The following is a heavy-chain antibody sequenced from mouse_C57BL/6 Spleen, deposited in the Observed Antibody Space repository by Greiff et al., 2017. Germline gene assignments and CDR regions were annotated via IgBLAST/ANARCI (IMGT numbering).Heavy chain of an antibody. CDR1: GYTFTSYT. D-gene: IGHD1-1*01. V-gene: IGHV1-4*01. CDR3: ARPDYYGSSSDD. Sequence: VQLQQSGAELARPGASVKMSCKASGYTFTSYTLHWVKQRPGQGLEWIGYINPSSGYTKSNQKFKDKAPLTADKSSSPAYMQLSSLTSEDSAVYYCARPDYYGSSSDDWGQGTTLTVSS. CDR2: INPSSGYT. J-gene: IGHJ2*01.